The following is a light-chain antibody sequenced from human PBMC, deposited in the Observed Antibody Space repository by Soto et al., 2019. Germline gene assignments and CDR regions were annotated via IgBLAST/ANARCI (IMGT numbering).Light chain of an antibody. CDR2: EVR. Sequence: QSALTQPASVSGSPGQSITISCTGTSSDVGGYNYVSWYQQHPGKAPKLIIYEVRNRPSGVSNRFSGSKSGNTASLTISGLQAEDEADYYCNSYTSKSTGVFGTGTKLTV. J-gene: IGLJ1*01. CDR3: NSYTSKSTGV. CDR1: SSDVGGYNY. V-gene: IGLV2-14*01.